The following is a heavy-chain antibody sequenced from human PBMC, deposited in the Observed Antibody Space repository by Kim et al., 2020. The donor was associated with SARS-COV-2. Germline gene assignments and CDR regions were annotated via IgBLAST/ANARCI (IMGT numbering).Heavy chain of an antibody. J-gene: IGHJ4*02. V-gene: IGHV1-3*01. CDR2: INAGNGNT. D-gene: IGHD2-8*01. Sequence: ASVKVSCKASGYTFSNYAMHWVRQAPGQRLEWMGWINAGNGNTKYSQKFQGRVIITRDTSASTASMELSSLRSEDTAVYYCARSQMVANIYYFDYWGQGNLVTVST. CDR3: ARSQMVANIYYFDY. CDR1: GYTFSNYA.